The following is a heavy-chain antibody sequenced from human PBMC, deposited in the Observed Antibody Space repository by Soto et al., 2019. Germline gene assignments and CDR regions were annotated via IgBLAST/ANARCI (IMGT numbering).Heavy chain of an antibody. Sequence: GSLRLSCVASGFSFDKYAMAWVRQAPGKGLEWVSHVAAGGGHTYYAESVKGRFTISRDNPKNTLFLQINTLRADDTAIYFCARRTSFLGAFDYWGQGVLVTVSS. CDR2: VAAGGGHT. V-gene: IGHV3-23*01. D-gene: IGHD3-16*02. CDR1: GFSFDKYA. CDR3: ARRTSFLGAFDY. J-gene: IGHJ4*02.